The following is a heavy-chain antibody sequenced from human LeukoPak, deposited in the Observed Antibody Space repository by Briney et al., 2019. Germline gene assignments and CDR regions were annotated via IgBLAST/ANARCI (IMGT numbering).Heavy chain of an antibody. CDR3: AREGKMATILTRNAFDI. V-gene: IGHV1-2*02. CDR1: GYTFTGYY. CDR2: INPNSGGT. D-gene: IGHD5-24*01. J-gene: IGHJ3*02. Sequence: ASVKVSCKASGYTFTGYYMHWVRQAPGQGLEWMGWINPNSGGTNYAQKFQGRVTMTRDTSIRTAYMELSRLRSDDTAVYYCAREGKMATILTRNAFDIWGQGTMVTVSS.